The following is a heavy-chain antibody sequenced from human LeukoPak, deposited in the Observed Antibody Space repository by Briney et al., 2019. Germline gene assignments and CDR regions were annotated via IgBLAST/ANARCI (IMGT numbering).Heavy chain of an antibody. Sequence: GGSLRLSCAASGVTLSPYGMHWVPQAPGKGLEWVAVISYEGGTQHYADSVKGRFIISRDNPRNTLYLQMNILRTEDTAVYYCAKEGTPQVSTWYDLWGQGTQVIVSS. J-gene: IGHJ5*02. CDR2: ISYEGGTQ. CDR3: AKEGTPQVSTWYDL. CDR1: GVTLSPYG. V-gene: IGHV3-30*18. D-gene: IGHD3-10*01.